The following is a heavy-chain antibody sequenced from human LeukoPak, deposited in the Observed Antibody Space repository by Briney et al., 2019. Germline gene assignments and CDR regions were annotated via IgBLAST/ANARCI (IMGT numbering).Heavy chain of an antibody. Sequence: ASVKVSCKASGYTFTGYYMHWVRQAPGQGLEWMGWINPNSGGTNYAQKFQGRVTMTRDTSISTAYMELSRLRSDDTAVYYCARVELRFLEWLYGMDVWGQGTTVTVSS. V-gene: IGHV1-2*02. CDR1: GYTFTGYY. CDR3: ARVELRFLEWLYGMDV. J-gene: IGHJ6*02. D-gene: IGHD3-3*01. CDR2: INPNSGGT.